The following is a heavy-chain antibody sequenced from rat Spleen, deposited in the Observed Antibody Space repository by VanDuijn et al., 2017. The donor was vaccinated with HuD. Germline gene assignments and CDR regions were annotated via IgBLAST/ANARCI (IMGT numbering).Heavy chain of an antibody. J-gene: IGHJ2*01. CDR3: ARSVFEY. Sequence: EVQLVESGGGLVQPGRSLKLSCVASGFTFNDCWMTWIRQAPGKGLEWVASITHAHDITYYPDSVKGRFTISRDNAESTLYLQMDSLRSEDTATYYCARSVFEYWGQGVMVTVSS. CDR1: GFTFNDCW. V-gene: IGHV5-31*01. CDR2: ITHAHDIT.